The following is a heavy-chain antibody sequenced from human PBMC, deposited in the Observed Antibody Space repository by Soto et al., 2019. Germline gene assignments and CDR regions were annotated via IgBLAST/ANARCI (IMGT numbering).Heavy chain of an antibody. J-gene: IGHJ6*02. Sequence: APLKVSCKASGYTCSSHGIRCLRQTPGQGLEWMGWISAYNGNTNYAQKLQGRVTMTTDTSTSTAYMELRSLRSDDTAVYYCARESYDFWSGYYTGREGPQNYYYYGMDVWGQGTTVTVSS. V-gene: IGHV1-18*01. CDR1: GYTCSSHG. CDR3: ARESYDFWSGYYTGREGPQNYYYYGMDV. CDR2: ISAYNGNT. D-gene: IGHD3-3*01.